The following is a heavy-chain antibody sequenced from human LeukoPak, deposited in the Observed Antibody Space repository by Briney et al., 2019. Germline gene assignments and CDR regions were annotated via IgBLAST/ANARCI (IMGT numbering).Heavy chain of an antibody. D-gene: IGHD5-24*01. V-gene: IGHV4-59*01. CDR3: ARGSEMATTFYYYYGMDV. J-gene: IGHJ6*02. Sequence: PSETLSLTCTVSGGSISSYYWSWIRQPPGKGLEWIGYIYYSGSTNYNPSLKSRVTISVDTSKDQFSLKLSSVTAADTAMYYCARGSEMATTFYYYYGMDVWGQGTTVTVSS. CDR1: GGSISSYY. CDR2: IYYSGST.